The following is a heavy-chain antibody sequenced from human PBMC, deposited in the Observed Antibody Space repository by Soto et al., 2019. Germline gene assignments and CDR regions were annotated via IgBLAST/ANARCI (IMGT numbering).Heavy chain of an antibody. V-gene: IGHV3-15*01. J-gene: IGHJ3*02. CDR2: IKSETDGWTT. D-gene: IGHD2-15*01. Sequence: GGSLRLSCAPSGFTLSNAWIIWVRQAPGKGLECVGRIKSETDGWTTDYAAPVKGRFTISRDDSKNTLYLQMNSLKTEDTAVYYCTPEARYSSASLDAFDIWGQGKMVIV. CDR3: TPEARYSSASLDAFDI. CDR1: GFTLSNAW.